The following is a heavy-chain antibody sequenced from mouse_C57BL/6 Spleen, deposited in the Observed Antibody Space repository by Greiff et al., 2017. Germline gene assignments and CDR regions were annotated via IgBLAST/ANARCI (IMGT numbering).Heavy chain of an antibody. CDR2: ISSGGDYI. Sequence: EVKLMESGEGLVKPGGSLKLSCAASGFTFSSYAMSWVRQTPEKRLEWVAYISSGGDYIYYADTVKGRFTISRDNARNTLYLQMSSLKSEDTAMYYCTSGSNCDACDYWGQGTTLTVSS. V-gene: IGHV5-9-1*02. D-gene: IGHD4-1*01. J-gene: IGHJ2*01. CDR1: GFTFSSYA. CDR3: TSGSNCDACDY.